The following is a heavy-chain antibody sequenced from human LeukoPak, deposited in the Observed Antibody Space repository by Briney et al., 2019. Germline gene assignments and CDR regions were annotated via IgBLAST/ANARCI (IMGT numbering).Heavy chain of an antibody. J-gene: IGHJ4*02. V-gene: IGHV3-48*03. CDR3: ARERRGYDILTGYYRY. CDR2: ISSSGSTI. D-gene: IGHD3-9*01. CDR1: GFTFSSYE. Sequence: GGSLRLSCAASGFTFSSYEMNWVRQAPGKGLEWVSYISSSGSTIYYADSVKGRFTISRDNAKNSLYLQMNSLRAEDTAVYYCARERRGYDILTGYYRYWGQGTLVTVSS.